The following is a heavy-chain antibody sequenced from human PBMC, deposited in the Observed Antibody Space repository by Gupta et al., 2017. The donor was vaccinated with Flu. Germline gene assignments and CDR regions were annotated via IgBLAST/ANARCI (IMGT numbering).Heavy chain of an antibody. V-gene: IGHV1-2*04. Sequence: QVQLVQSGAEVKKPGASVKVSCKASGYTFTGYYMHWVRQAPGQGLEWMGWINPNSGGTNYAQKFQGWVTMTRDTSISTAYMELSRLRSDDTAVYYCARGYSSSWYGDGMTFDYWGQGTLVTVSS. CDR2: INPNSGGT. J-gene: IGHJ4*02. CDR1: GYTFTGYY. CDR3: ARGYSSSWYGDGMTFDY. D-gene: IGHD6-13*01.